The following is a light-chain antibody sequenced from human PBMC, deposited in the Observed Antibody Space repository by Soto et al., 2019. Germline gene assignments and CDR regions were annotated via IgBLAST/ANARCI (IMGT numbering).Light chain of an antibody. V-gene: IGKV3-15*01. CDR2: GAS. Sequence: EIVWTQSPGTQSWSPGERATLSCRASQSVSTNLAWDQQKAGQAPRLLIYGASTRATGIPARFSRSRSGTEFTLTISSLQSEDFAVYYCQQYSIWRTFGQGTKVDIK. CDR1: QSVSTN. J-gene: IGKJ1*01. CDR3: QQYSIWRT.